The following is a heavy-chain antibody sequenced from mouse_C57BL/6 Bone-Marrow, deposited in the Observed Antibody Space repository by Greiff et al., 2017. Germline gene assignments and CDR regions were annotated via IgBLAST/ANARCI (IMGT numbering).Heavy chain of an antibody. CDR1: GYAFTNYL. J-gene: IGHJ2*01. CDR2: INPGSGGT. D-gene: IGHD1-1*01. Sequence: QVQLQQSGAELVRPGTSVKVSCKASGYAFTNYLIEWVKQRPGQGLEWIGVINPGSGGTNYNEKFKGKATLTADKSSSTAYMELRSLTSEDSAVYFCARCYYGSSHYWGQGTTLTVSS. V-gene: IGHV1-54*01. CDR3: ARCYYGSSHY.